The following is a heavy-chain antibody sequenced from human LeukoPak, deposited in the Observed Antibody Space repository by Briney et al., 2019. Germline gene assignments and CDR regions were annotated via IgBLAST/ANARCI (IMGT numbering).Heavy chain of an antibody. CDR1: GYTFTDYY. CDR3: ARESEYSYG. D-gene: IGHD5-18*01. Sequence: GASVKVSCKASGYTFTDYYIHWVRQAPGQGLEWMGWINPNSGGTNYARKFQARVTMTRDTSISTAYMELSRLRSDDTAVYYCARESEYSYGWGQGTLVTVSS. V-gene: IGHV1-2*02. J-gene: IGHJ4*02. CDR2: INPNSGGT.